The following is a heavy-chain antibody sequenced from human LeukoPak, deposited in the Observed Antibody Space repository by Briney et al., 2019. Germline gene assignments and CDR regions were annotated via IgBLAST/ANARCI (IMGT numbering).Heavy chain of an antibody. V-gene: IGHV3-7*01. CDR1: GFTFSHYW. J-gene: IGHJ5*02. Sequence: PGGSLRLSCVVSGFTFSHYWMSWVRQAPGKGLEWVANIKEDGSIEDYVDSVKGRFTVSRDNAKNSLYLEMNSLRVEDTAVYYCVSQQVAPPWGQGTLVIVSS. D-gene: IGHD5-12*01. CDR3: VSQQVAPP. CDR2: IKEDGSIE.